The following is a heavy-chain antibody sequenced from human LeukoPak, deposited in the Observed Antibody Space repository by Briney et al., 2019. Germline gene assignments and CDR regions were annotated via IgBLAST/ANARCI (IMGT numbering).Heavy chain of an antibody. D-gene: IGHD1-26*01. CDR3: AKSGGYGLIDY. CDR2: IYSSGST. CDR1: GASISGSGYY. Sequence: SETLSLTCTVSGASISGSGYYWGWIRQPPGKGLEWIGSIYSSGSTYYNASLQSRVTISIETSKSQISLRLNSVTAADTAMYYCAKSGGYGLIDYWGQGTLVTVSS. J-gene: IGHJ4*02. V-gene: IGHV4-39*01.